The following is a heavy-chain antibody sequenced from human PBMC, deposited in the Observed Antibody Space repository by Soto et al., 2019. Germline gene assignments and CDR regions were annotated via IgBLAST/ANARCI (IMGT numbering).Heavy chain of an antibody. J-gene: IGHJ5*02. CDR2: ISGSGGST. Sequence: FQSLSCTASVCTSSIYAMGWVRHAPGKGLEWVSAISGSGGSTYYADSVKGRFTISRDNSKNTLYLQMNSLRAEDTAVYYCAKELSWPNWFDPWGQGNLVTVSS. V-gene: IGHV3-23*01. CDR1: VCTSSIYA. CDR3: AKELSWPNWFDP.